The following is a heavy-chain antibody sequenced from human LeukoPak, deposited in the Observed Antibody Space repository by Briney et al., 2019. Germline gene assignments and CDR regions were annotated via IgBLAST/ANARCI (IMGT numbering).Heavy chain of an antibody. CDR3: AREKGMDV. Sequence: SETLSLTCTVSGGSISSYYWSWIRQPPGKGLEWIGYIYYSGSTNYNPSLKSRVTISVDTSKNQFSLKLSSVTAADTAVYYCAREKGMDVWGQGATVTVSS. V-gene: IGHV4-59*01. J-gene: IGHJ6*02. CDR1: GGSISSYY. CDR2: IYYSGST.